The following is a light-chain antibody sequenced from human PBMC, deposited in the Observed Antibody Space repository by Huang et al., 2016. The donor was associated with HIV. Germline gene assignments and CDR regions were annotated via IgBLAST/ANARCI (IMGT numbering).Light chain of an antibody. V-gene: IGKV3-15*01. Sequence: EIVMTQSSATVSVSPGERAALSCRASESVGRNLDWYQQKPGQAPRLLIYAAYTRATGVPDRFSGSGSGTDFTLTISSLQSEDFAVYYCQQYNNWPPYTFGQGTRLEIK. CDR1: ESVGRN. CDR2: AAY. CDR3: QQYNNWPPYT. J-gene: IGKJ2*01.